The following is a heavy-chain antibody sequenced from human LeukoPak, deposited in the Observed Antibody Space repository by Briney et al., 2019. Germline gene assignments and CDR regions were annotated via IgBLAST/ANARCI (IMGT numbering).Heavy chain of an antibody. CDR3: ARHYYDGSGPVDY. CDR1: GGSITIRTYY. Sequence: SETLSLTCTVSGGSITIRTYYWGWIRQPPGKGLEWIGSIYYSGITYYNPSLKSRVTISVDTSKNQFSLKLSSVTAADTAVYYCARHYYDGSGPVDYWGQGTLVTVSS. D-gene: IGHD3-22*01. CDR2: IYYSGIT. J-gene: IGHJ4*02. V-gene: IGHV4-39*01.